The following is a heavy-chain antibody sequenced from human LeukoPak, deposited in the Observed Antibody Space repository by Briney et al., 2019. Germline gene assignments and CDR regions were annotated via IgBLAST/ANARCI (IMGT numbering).Heavy chain of an antibody. D-gene: IGHD3-10*01. V-gene: IGHV4-39*01. CDR1: GGSISSSSYY. CDR2: IYYSGST. Sequence: PSETLSLTCTVSGGSISSSSYYWGWIRQPPGQGLEWSGSIYYSGSTYYNPSLKSRVTISVDTSKNQFSLKLSSVTAADTAVYYCARRGGNGYYYGSGSYYFDYWGQGTLVTVSS. CDR3: ARRGGNGYYYGSGSYYFDY. J-gene: IGHJ4*02.